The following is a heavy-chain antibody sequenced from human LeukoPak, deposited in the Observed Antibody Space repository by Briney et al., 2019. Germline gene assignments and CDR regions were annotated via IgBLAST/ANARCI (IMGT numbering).Heavy chain of an antibody. CDR1: GGTLSSYA. D-gene: IGHD2-2*01. CDR3: VKYHNAAEYFQH. V-gene: IGHV1-69*13. Sequence: SVKVSCKASGGTLSSYAISWVRQAPGQGLEWMGGIIPIFGTANYAQKFQGRVTITADESTSTAYMELSSLRSEDTAVYYCVKYHNAAEYFQHWGQGALVTVSS. CDR2: IIPIFGTA. J-gene: IGHJ1*01.